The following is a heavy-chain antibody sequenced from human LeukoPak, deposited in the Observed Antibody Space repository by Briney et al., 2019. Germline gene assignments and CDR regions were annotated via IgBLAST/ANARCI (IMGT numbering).Heavy chain of an antibody. CDR1: GFTFSSYA. J-gene: IGHJ4*02. CDR2: ISGSGGST. V-gene: IGHV3-23*01. D-gene: IGHD2-15*01. Sequence: GDSLSLSCAASGFTFSSYAMSWVRQAPGKGLEWVSPISGSGGSTYYADSVKGRCTISRDNSNTLYLHMNSLRADDTAVYYCAKRYCTGGSRSFDYWCQGTLVTVSS. CDR3: AKRYCTGGSRSFDY.